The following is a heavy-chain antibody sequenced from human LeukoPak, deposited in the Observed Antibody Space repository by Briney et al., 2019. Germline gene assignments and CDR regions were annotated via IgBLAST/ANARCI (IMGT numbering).Heavy chain of an antibody. V-gene: IGHV4-61*02. D-gene: IGHD3-3*01. J-gene: IGHJ5*02. Sequence: SGTLSLTCTVSGGSISSGSYYWSWIRQPAGKRLEWIGRIYTSGSTNHNPSLKSRVTISVDTSKNQFSLKLSSVTAADTAVYYCAREVDFGVVPNWFDPWGQGTLVTVSS. CDR3: AREVDFGVVPNWFDP. CDR2: IYTSGST. CDR1: GGSISSGSYY.